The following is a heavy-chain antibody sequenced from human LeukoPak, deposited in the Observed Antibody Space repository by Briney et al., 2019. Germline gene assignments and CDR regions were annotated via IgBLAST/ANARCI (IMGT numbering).Heavy chain of an antibody. CDR2: VSDSGSST. J-gene: IGHJ5*02. Sequence: GGSLRLSCAASGFTFSSYAMSWVRQGPGKGLEWVSGVSDSGSSTYYADSVKGRFTISRDNSKNTLYLQMNSLRDEDTAVYYCAGKFDPWGQGTLVTVSS. V-gene: IGHV3-23*01. CDR1: GFTFSSYA. D-gene: IGHD4-23*01. CDR3: AGKFDP.